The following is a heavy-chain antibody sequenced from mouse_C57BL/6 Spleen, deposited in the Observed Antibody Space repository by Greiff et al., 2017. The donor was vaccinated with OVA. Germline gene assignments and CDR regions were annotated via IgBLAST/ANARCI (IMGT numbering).Heavy chain of an antibody. V-gene: IGHV1-80*01. J-gene: IGHJ4*01. CDR2: IYPGDGDT. Sequence: QVQLKESGAELVKPGASVKISCKASGYAFSSYWMNWVKQRPGKGLEWIGQIYPGDGDTNYNGKFKGKATLTADKSSSTAYMQLSSLTSEDSAVYFCAKTDDYYAMDYWGQGTSVTVSS. CDR1: GYAFSSYW. CDR3: AKTDDYYAMDY.